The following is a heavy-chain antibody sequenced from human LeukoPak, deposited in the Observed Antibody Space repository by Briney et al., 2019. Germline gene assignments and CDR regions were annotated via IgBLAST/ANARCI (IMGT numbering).Heavy chain of an antibody. CDR1: GYTFTGYY. CDR3: ARGGSGSYFSWLDP. D-gene: IGHD3-10*01. V-gene: IGHV1-2*02. Sequence: ASVKVSCKASGYTFTGYYIHWVRQAPGQGLECVGWINPNSGGTSYAQKFQGRVTMTRDTSISTAYMELSRLRSDDTAVYYCARGGSGSYFSWLDPWGQGTRVSVSS. CDR2: INPNSGGT. J-gene: IGHJ5*02.